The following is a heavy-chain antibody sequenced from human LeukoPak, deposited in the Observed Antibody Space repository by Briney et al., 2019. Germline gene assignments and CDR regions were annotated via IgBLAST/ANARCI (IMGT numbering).Heavy chain of an antibody. V-gene: IGHV4-38-2*02. CDR2: IYHSGST. CDR1: GGSISSYY. J-gene: IGHJ3*02. Sequence: SETLSLTCTVSGGSISSYYWGWIRQPPGKGLEWIGSIYHSGSTYYNPSLKSRVTISVDTSKNQFSLRLSSVTAADTAVYYCAGVVVLDAFDIWGQGTMVTVSS. CDR3: AGVVVLDAFDI. D-gene: IGHD3-22*01.